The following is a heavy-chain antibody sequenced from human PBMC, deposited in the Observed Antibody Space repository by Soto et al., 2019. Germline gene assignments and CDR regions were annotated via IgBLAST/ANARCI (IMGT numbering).Heavy chain of an antibody. CDR2: VSESGRST. Sequence: PGGSLRLSCAASGFTFSNYDMSWVRQAPGKGLEWVSAVSESGRSTYYADSVKGRFTISRDNSKNTLYLQMNSLRAEDTAVYFCAKDRRGVMDAWGKGTTVTFP. D-gene: IGHD3-10*01. J-gene: IGHJ6*04. CDR1: GFTFSNYD. CDR3: AKDRRGVMDA. V-gene: IGHV3-23*01.